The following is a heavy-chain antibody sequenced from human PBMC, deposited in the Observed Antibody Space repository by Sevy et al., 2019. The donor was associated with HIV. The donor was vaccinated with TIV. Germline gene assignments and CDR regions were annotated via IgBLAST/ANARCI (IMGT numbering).Heavy chain of an antibody. Sequence: GGSLRLSCAASGFTFSDYYMSWIRQAPGKGLEWVSYISSSGSTIYYADSVKGRFTISRDNAKNSLYLQMHSLRAEDTAVYYCAGSARYAYCGGDCEPTAEYFQHWGQGTLVTVSS. D-gene: IGHD2-21*02. CDR3: AGSARYAYCGGDCEPTAEYFQH. J-gene: IGHJ1*01. CDR1: GFTFSDYY. V-gene: IGHV3-11*01. CDR2: ISSSGSTI.